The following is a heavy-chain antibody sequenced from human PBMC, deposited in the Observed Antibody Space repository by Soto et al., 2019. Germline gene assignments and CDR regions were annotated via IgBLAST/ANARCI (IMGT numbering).Heavy chain of an antibody. J-gene: IGHJ3*02. Sequence: SVKVSCKASGGTFSSYAISWVRQAPGQGLEWMGGIIPIFGTANYAQKFQGRVTITADESTSTAYMELSSLRSEDTAVYYCARVRGSGIRRNAFDIWGQGTMVTVSS. D-gene: IGHD3-10*01. V-gene: IGHV1-69*13. CDR3: ARVRGSGIRRNAFDI. CDR1: GGTFSSYA. CDR2: IIPIFGTA.